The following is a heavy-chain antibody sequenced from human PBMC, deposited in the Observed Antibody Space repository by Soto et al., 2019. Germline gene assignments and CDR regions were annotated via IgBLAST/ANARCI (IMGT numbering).Heavy chain of an antibody. D-gene: IGHD6-13*01. CDR1: GGTFSSYA. Sequence: QVQLVQSGAEVKKPGSSVKVSCKASGGTFSSYAISWVRQAPGQGLEWMGGIIPIFGTANYAQKFQGRVTITADESTSPAYLELSRLRSEDTAVYYCARGVSSSWLKYYGMDVWGQGTTVTVSS. J-gene: IGHJ6*02. CDR3: ARGVSSSWLKYYGMDV. V-gene: IGHV1-69*01. CDR2: IIPIFGTA.